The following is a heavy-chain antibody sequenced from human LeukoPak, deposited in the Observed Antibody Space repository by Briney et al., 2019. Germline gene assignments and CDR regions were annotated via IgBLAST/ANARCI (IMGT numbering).Heavy chain of an antibody. D-gene: IGHD3-16*01. J-gene: IGHJ4*02. Sequence: SQTFSLTCAISGDSVSSKSVSWSWMRQSPSRGLEYLGRTRYRSTWNTFYSLSVEGRININADTSRHEVSLRLSSVTPGDTALYYCVRDFNWAFDYWGQGTLVTVSS. CDR3: VRDFNWAFDY. V-gene: IGHV6-1*01. CDR2: TRYRSTWNT. CDR1: GDSVSSKSVS.